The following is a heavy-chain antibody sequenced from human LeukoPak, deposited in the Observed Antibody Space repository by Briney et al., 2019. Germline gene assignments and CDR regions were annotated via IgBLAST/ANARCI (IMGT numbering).Heavy chain of an antibody. CDR3: ASPPYYYDFWSIDNWYFDL. J-gene: IGHJ2*01. D-gene: IGHD3-3*01. Sequence: SETLSLTCTVSGGSISSYYWSWIRQPPGKGLEWIGYIYYSESTNYNPSLKSRVTISVDTSKNQFSLKLSSVTAADTAVYYCASPPYYYDFWSIDNWYFDLWGPGTLVTVSS. CDR2: IYYSEST. V-gene: IGHV4-59*12. CDR1: GGSISSYY.